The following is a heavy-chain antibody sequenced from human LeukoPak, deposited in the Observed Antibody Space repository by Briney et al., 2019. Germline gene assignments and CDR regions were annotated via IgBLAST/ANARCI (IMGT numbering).Heavy chain of an antibody. CDR3: GRRLRSGWSFDY. D-gene: IGHD6-13*01. V-gene: IGHV3-23*01. Sequence: GGPLSLFCAASGFTFSSYDMIWVRQAPGKGLEWISTSTGRRSVTNYADSVKSRLSICKGKSKKTMYLQMVSLRDEDAAVFSCGRRLRSGWSFDYWGQGGLVTVSS. J-gene: IGHJ4*02. CDR2: STGRRSVT. CDR1: GFTFSSYD.